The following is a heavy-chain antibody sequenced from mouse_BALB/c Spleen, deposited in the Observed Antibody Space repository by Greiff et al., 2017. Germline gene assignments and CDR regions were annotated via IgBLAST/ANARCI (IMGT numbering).Heavy chain of an antibody. D-gene: IGHD2-4*01. Sequence: VQLVESGPGLVAPSQSLSITCTVSGFSLTSYGVHWVRQPPGKGLEWLGVIWAGGSTNYNSALMSRLSISKDNSKSQVFLKMNSLQTDDTAMYYCARDEVTMITTAFAYWGQGTTLTVSS. CDR1: GFSLTSYG. J-gene: IGHJ2*01. V-gene: IGHV2-9*02. CDR3: ARDEVTMITTAFAY. CDR2: IWAGGST.